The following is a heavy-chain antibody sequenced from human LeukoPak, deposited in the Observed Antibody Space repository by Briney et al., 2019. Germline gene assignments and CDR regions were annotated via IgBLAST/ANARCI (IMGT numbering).Heavy chain of an antibody. Sequence: PGGSLRLSCAVSGFIFGSYAMGWVRQAPGKGLEWVSTISGPGDNTYYADSVKGRFTISRDNSKNTLYLQRNSLRAEDTAIYYCAKEDYYDSRGHIKLDAFDVWGQGTMVTVSS. D-gene: IGHD3-22*01. V-gene: IGHV3-23*01. CDR1: GFIFGSYA. CDR3: AKEDYYDSRGHIKLDAFDV. CDR2: ISGPGDNT. J-gene: IGHJ3*01.